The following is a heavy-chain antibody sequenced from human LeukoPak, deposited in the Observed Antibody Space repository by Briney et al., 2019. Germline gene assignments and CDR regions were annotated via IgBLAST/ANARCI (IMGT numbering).Heavy chain of an antibody. D-gene: IGHD2-2*01. CDR1: GFTFSSYG. J-gene: IGHJ4*02. CDR2: IRYDGSNK. V-gene: IGHV3-30*02. CDR3: AKDWRGYCSSTSCPLAF. Sequence: GGSLRLSCAASGFTFSSYGMHWVRQAPGKGLEWVAFIRYDGSNKYYADSVKGRFTISRDNSKNTLYLQMNSLRAEDTAVYYCAKDWRGYCSSTSCPLAFWGQGTLATVSS.